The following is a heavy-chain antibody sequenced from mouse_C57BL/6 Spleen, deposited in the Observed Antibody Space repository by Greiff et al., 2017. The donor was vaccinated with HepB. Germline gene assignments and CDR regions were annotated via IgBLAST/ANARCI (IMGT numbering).Heavy chain of an antibody. CDR3: ASRNYYGSSGY. CDR1: GYSITSGYY. V-gene: IGHV3-6*01. Sequence: EVKLVESGPGLVKPSQSLSLTCSVTGYSITSGYYWNWIRQFPGNKLEWMGYISYDGSNNYNPSLKNRISITRDTSKNQFFLKLNSVTTEDTATYYCASRNYYGSSGYWGQGTTLTVSS. CDR2: ISYDGSN. D-gene: IGHD1-1*01. J-gene: IGHJ2*01.